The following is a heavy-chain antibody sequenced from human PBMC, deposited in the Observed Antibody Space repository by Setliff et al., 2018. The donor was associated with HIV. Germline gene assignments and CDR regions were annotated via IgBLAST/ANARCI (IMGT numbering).Heavy chain of an antibody. Sequence: ASVKVSCKASGYTFTSYDIRWVRQAPGQGLEWMGWISAYNGNTNYAQKLQGRVTMTTDTSTCTAYMELRSLRSDDTAVYYCAREIGDYYDSSGYYPPTDYYYGMDVWGQGTTVTVSS. D-gene: IGHD3-22*01. CDR1: GYTFTSYD. J-gene: IGHJ6*02. CDR3: AREIGDYYDSSGYYPPTDYYYGMDV. CDR2: ISAYNGNT. V-gene: IGHV1-18*01.